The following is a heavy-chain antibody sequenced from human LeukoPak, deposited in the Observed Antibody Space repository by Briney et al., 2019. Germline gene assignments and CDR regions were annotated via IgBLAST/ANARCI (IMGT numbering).Heavy chain of an antibody. V-gene: IGHV4-38-2*02. Sequence: SETLSLTCIVSGYSISSGYYWGWIRQPPGKGLEWIGSGSTYYNPSLKSRVTISVDKSKNQFSLKLSSVTAADTAVYYCARVGRGYTEPWGQGTLVTVSS. CDR3: ARVGRGYTEP. CDR2: SGST. D-gene: IGHD5-12*01. J-gene: IGHJ5*02. CDR1: GYSISSGYY.